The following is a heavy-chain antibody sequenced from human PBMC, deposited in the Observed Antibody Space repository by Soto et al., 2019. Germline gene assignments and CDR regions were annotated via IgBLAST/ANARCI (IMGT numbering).Heavy chain of an antibody. J-gene: IGHJ4*02. CDR3: ARADATVTTSEFDY. Sequence: SETLSLTCAVYGGSFSGYYWSWIRQPPGKGLEWIGEIKLSGSTNYNPSLKSRVTISVDTSKNQFSLKLSSVTAADTAVYYCARADATVTTSEFDYWGQGTLVTVSS. CDR2: IKLSGST. CDR1: GGSFSGYY. D-gene: IGHD4-17*01. V-gene: IGHV4-34*09.